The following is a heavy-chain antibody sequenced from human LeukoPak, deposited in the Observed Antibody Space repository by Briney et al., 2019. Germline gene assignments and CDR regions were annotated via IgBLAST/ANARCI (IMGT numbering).Heavy chain of an antibody. J-gene: IGHJ5*02. Sequence: GGSLRLSCAASGFTFSSYAMSSVRQAPGKGLEWVSAISGSGGSTYYADSVKGRFTISRDNSKNTLYLQMNSLRAEDTAVYYCAKGSSSGWSANWFDPWGQGTLVTVSS. V-gene: IGHV3-23*01. CDR3: AKGSSSGWSANWFDP. CDR1: GFTFSSYA. CDR2: ISGSGGST. D-gene: IGHD6-19*01.